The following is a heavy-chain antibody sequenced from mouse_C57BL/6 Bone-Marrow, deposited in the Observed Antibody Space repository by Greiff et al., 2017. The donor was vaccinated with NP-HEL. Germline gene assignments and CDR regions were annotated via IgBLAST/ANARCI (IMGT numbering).Heavy chain of an antibody. Sequence: QVQLKQPGAELVMPGASVKLSCKASGYTFTSYWMHWVKQRPGQGLEWIGEIDPSDSYTNYNQKFKGKSTLTVDKSSSTAYMQLSSLTSEDSAVYYCAKEVFLTGTSHWYFDVWGTGTTVTVSS. CDR1: GYTFTSYW. J-gene: IGHJ1*03. V-gene: IGHV1-69*01. CDR2: IDPSDSYT. D-gene: IGHD4-1*01. CDR3: AKEVFLTGTSHWYFDV.